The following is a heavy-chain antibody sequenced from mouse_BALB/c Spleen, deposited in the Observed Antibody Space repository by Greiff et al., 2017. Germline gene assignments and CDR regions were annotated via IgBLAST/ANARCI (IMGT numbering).Heavy chain of an antibody. D-gene: IGHD2-4*01. Sequence: VMLVESGPGLVAPSQSLSITCTVSGFSLTGYGVNWVRQPPGKGLEWLGMIWGDGSTDYNSALKSRLSISKDNSKSQVFLKMNSLQTDDTARYYCARSLYDYDEEDYYFDYWGQGTTLTVSS. V-gene: IGHV2-6-7*01. J-gene: IGHJ2*01. CDR1: GFSLTGYG. CDR3: ARSLYDYDEEDYYFDY. CDR2: IWGDGST.